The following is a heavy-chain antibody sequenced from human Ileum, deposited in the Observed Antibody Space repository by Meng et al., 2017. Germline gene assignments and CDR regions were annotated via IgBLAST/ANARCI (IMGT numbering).Heavy chain of an antibody. D-gene: IGHD7-27*01. CDR3: TRDQTSNGWGSFDS. Sequence: QMQLQRSGPGLVRPSETLSLTCSVSGDSVISGSYYWNWIRQSAGKGLEWIGYINYSGTAYYNASLGSRVSMSIDTSKNQFSLKLTSVTAADTAVYYCTRDQTSNGWGSFDSWGQGTLVTVSS. J-gene: IGHJ4*02. CDR2: INYSGTA. V-gene: IGHV4-61*01. CDR1: GDSVISGSYY.